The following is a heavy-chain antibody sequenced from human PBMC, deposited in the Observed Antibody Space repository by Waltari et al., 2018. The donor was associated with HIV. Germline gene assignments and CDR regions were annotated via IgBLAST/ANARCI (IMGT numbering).Heavy chain of an antibody. CDR2: ISWNSGSI. V-gene: IGHV3-9*01. D-gene: IGHD6-6*01. CDR3: AKATYSSSLSSIDY. Sequence: EVQLVESGGGLVQPGRSLRLSCAASGFTFDDYAMHWVRQAPGKGLEWVSGISWNSGSIGYADSVKGRFTISRDNAKNSLYLQMNSLRAEDTALYYCAKATYSSSLSSIDYWGQGTLVTVSS. J-gene: IGHJ4*02. CDR1: GFTFDDYA.